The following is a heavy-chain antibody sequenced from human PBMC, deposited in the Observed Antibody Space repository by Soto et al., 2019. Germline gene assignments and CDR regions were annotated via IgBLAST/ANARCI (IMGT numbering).Heavy chain of an antibody. CDR2: ITGSGGNT. V-gene: IGHV3-23*01. Sequence: GGSLRLACEGSGFTFRGYAMSWVRQAPGKGLEWVTAITGSGGNTYHADSVKGRFTISRDNSKNTLYLQMNSLRAEDTAVYYCSKGSANASPYYFDFWAPGTLVTVSS. J-gene: IGHJ4*02. D-gene: IGHD3-16*01. CDR1: GFTFRGYA. CDR3: SKGSANASPYYFDF.